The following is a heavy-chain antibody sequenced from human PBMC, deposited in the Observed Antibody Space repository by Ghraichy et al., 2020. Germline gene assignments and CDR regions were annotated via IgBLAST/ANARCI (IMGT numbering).Heavy chain of an antibody. V-gene: IGHV3-15*01. D-gene: IGHD1-26*01. J-gene: IGHJ5*02. Sequence: GGSLRLSCAGSGFTFSNAYMTWIRQAPGKGLEWVGRMRSKPDGGTIDYAAPVKGRFTISRDDSKNTLFLQMDSLKTEDTAIYYCYFHSGTLLHHWGQGRLVTVSS. CDR3: YFHSGTLLHH. CDR1: GFTFSNAY. CDR2: MRSKPDGGTI.